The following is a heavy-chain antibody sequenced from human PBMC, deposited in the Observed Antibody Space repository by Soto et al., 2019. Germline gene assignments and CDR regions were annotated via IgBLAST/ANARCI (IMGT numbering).Heavy chain of an antibody. CDR1: GGSISSNY. V-gene: IGHV4-59*01. J-gene: IGHJ4*02. Sequence: SETLSLTCTVSGGSISSNYWSWIRQPPGKGLEWIGYIYYSGSTNYNPSLKSRVTISVDTSKSQFSLRLSSVTAADTAVYYCGRKYSGYDYYGYWGQGTLVTVSS. CDR2: IYYSGST. D-gene: IGHD5-12*01. CDR3: GRKYSGYDYYGY.